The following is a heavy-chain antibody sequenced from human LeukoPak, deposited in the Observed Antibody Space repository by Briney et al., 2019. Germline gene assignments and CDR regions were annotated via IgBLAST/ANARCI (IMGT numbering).Heavy chain of an antibody. CDR1: GGSFSGYY. J-gene: IGHJ4*02. D-gene: IGHD6-19*01. V-gene: IGHV4-34*01. CDR3: ARGGGPGYSSGWYYFDY. CDR2: INHSGST. Sequence: SETLSLTCAVYGGSFSGYYWSWIRQPPGKGLEWIGEINHSGSTNNNPSLKSRVTISVDTSKDQFSLKLSSVTAADTAVYYCARGGGPGYSSGWYYFDYWGQGTLVTVSS.